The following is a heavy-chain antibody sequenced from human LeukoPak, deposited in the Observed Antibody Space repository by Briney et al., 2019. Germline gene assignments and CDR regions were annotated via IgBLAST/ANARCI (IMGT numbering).Heavy chain of an antibody. Sequence: PGGSLRLSCAASGFTLSSYAMSWVRQAPGKGLEWVSAISGSGGSTYYADSVKGRFTISRDNSKNTLYLQINSLRAEDTAVYYCAKLIFYEIDYWGQGTLVTVSS. CDR2: ISGSGGST. CDR1: GFTLSSYA. V-gene: IGHV3-23*01. J-gene: IGHJ4*02. CDR3: AKLIFYEIDY. D-gene: IGHD3-3*02.